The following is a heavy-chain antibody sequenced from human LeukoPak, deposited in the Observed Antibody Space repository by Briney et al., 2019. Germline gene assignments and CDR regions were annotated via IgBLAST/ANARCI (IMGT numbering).Heavy chain of an antibody. J-gene: IGHJ4*02. D-gene: IGHD3-3*01. CDR1: GYSISSGYY. Sequence: SETLSLTCAVSGYSISSGYYWGWIRQPPGKGLEWIGSIYHSGSTYYNPSLKSRVTISVDTSKNQFSLKLSSVTAADTAVYYCARRGYYDFWSDFDYWGQGTLVTVSS. CDR2: IYHSGST. CDR3: ARRGYYDFWSDFDY. V-gene: IGHV4-38-2*01.